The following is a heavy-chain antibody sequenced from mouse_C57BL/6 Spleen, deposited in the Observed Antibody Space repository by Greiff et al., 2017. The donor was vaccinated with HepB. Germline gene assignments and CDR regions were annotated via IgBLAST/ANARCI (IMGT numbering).Heavy chain of an antibody. CDR2: IRSKSNNYAT. CDR3: VRDGGSSPFAY. CDR1: GFSFNTYA. J-gene: IGHJ3*01. D-gene: IGHD1-1*01. Sequence: EVQGVESGGGLVQPKGSLKLSCAASGFSFNTYAMNWVRQAPGKGLEWVARIRSKSNNYATYYDDSVKNRFTISRDDSESMLYLQMNNLKTEDTAMYYCVRDGGSSPFAYWGQGTLVTVSA. V-gene: IGHV10-1*01.